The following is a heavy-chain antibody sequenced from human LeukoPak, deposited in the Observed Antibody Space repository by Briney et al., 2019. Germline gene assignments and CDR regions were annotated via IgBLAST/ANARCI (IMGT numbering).Heavy chain of an antibody. Sequence: ASVKVSCKASGYTFTSYAMNWVRQAPGQGLEWMGWINTNTGNPTYAQGFTGRFVFSLDTSVSTAYLQISSLKAEDTAVYYCARDSVDYYYYGMDVWGQGTTVTVSS. CDR2: INTNTGNP. CDR1: GYTFTSYA. J-gene: IGHJ6*02. V-gene: IGHV7-4-1*02. CDR3: ARDSVDYYYYGMDV.